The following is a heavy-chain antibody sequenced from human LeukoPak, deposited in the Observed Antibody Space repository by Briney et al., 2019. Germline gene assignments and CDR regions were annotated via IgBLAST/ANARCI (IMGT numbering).Heavy chain of an antibody. V-gene: IGHV4-31*03. CDR1: GGSISSGGYY. J-gene: IGHJ4*02. CDR3: ARGSSGWLRFDY. Sequence: SQTLSLTCTVSGGSISSGGYYWSWIRQHPGKGLEWIGYIYYSGNTYYNPSLKSRVTISVDTSKNQFSLKLSSVTAADTAVYYCARGSSGWLRFDYWGQGTLVIASS. CDR2: IYYSGNT. D-gene: IGHD6-19*01.